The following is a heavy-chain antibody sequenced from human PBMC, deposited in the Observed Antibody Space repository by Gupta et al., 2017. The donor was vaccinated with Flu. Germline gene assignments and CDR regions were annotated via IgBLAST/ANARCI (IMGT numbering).Heavy chain of an antibody. CDR2: ISWNSGSI. CDR3: TKDICGGDCGLDY. J-gene: IGHJ4*02. Sequence: EVQLEESGGGLVQPGRSLRLSCAACGFMYDDYALHWVRQTPGKGLEWVSGISWNSGSIAYADSVKGRFTISRDNAKRSLFLEMNSLRPEDTALYYCTKDICGGDCGLDYWGQGTLVTVSS. D-gene: IGHD2-21*02. V-gene: IGHV3-9*01. CDR1: GFMYDDYA.